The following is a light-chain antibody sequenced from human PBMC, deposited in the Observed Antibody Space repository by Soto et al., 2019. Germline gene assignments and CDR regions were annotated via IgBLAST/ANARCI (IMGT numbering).Light chain of an antibody. V-gene: IGKV3-20*01. CDR2: SAS. CDR3: QQNGSLPIT. CDR1: QSLTGGY. Sequence: DIVLTQSPGTLSLSPGERATLSCRASQSLTGGYLAWFQQEPGQTPRLLIYSASNRATGIPDRFSGSGSGTDFTLTISRLVPEDFVVYYCQQNGSLPITFGQGTRLEIK. J-gene: IGKJ5*01.